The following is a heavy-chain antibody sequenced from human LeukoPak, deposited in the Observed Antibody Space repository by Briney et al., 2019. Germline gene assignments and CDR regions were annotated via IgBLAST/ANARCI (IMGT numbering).Heavy chain of an antibody. V-gene: IGHV3-7*01. CDR2: IKQDGTEK. Sequence: GGSLRLSCAASGFTFSIYWMTWVRQAPGKGLEWVANIKQDGTEKYYVDSVRGRFTISRDNAKNTLYLQMNSLRAEDTAVYYCAREWRGGPDNFWGQGTLVTVSS. D-gene: IGHD4-23*01. J-gene: IGHJ4*02. CDR3: AREWRGGPDNF. CDR1: GFTFSIYW.